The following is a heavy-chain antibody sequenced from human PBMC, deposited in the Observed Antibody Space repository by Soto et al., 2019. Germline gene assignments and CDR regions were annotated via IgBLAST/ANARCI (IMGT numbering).Heavy chain of an antibody. J-gene: IGHJ4*02. V-gene: IGHV3-64*01. Sequence: EVQLVESGGGLVQPGGSLRLSCAASGFTFSSYAMHWVRQAPGKGLEYVSAISSNGGSTYYANSVKGRFTISRDNSKNTLYLQMGSLRAEDMAVYYCARDRYCSSTSCYEMGGLDYCGQGTLVTVSS. CDR1: GFTFSSYA. CDR3: ARDRYCSSTSCYEMGGLDY. CDR2: ISSNGGST. D-gene: IGHD2-2*01.